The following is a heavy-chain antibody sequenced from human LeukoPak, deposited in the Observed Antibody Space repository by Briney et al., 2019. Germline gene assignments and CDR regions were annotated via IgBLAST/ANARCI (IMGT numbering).Heavy chain of an antibody. CDR3: AKEIDYGDASWFDP. D-gene: IGHD4-17*01. J-gene: IGHJ5*02. Sequence: GGSLRLSCAASGFTFSSYAMSWVRQAPWKGLEWVSAINGSGGSTYYADSVKGRFTISRDNSKNTLYLQMNSLRAEDTAVYYCAKEIDYGDASWFDPWGQGTLVTVSS. CDR2: INGSGGST. V-gene: IGHV3-23*01. CDR1: GFTFSSYA.